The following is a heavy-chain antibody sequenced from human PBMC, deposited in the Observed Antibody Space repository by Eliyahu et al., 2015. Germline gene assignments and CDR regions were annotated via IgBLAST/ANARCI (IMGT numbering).Heavy chain of an antibody. V-gene: IGHV3-11*01. CDR2: ITSSGSSK. Sequence: QVELVESGGGLVKPGGSLRLSCSTSGFTFSXYYXTWIRQAPGKGLEWIAYITSSGSSKYYADSVKGRFTISRDNAEKSLFLQLDSLRAEDTGLYYCARESTAPAGHRFVDYWGQGTLVTVSS. D-gene: IGHD6-25*01. J-gene: IGHJ4*02. CDR3: ARESTAPAGHRFVDY. CDR1: GFTFSXYY.